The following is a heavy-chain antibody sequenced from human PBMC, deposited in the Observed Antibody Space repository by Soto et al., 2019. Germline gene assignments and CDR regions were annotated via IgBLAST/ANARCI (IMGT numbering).Heavy chain of an antibody. Sequence: EVQLLESGGGLVQPGGSLRLSCAASGFTFSSYAMGWVRQAPGKGLEWVSAIGGSGGSTYYADSVKGRFTISRDNSKNTLYLQMNSLRAEDTAVYYCAKDSSGWGFFDYWGQGTLVTVSS. J-gene: IGHJ4*02. CDR2: IGGSGGST. V-gene: IGHV3-23*01. CDR1: GFTFSSYA. D-gene: IGHD6-19*01. CDR3: AKDSSGWGFFDY.